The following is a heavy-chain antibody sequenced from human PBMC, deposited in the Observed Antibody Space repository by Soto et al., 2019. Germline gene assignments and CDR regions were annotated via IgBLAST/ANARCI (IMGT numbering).Heavy chain of an antibody. CDR2: INAGNGNT. J-gene: IGHJ4*02. Sequence: RASVKVSCKASGYTFTSYGLHWVRQAPGQRLEWMGWINAGNGNTKYSQKFQGRVTITRDTSASRAYMELTSLRSEDTAVYYCARDGAVAGDLNFDYWGQGTLVTVSS. V-gene: IGHV1-3*01. CDR1: GYTFTSYG. CDR3: ARDGAVAGDLNFDY. D-gene: IGHD6-19*01.